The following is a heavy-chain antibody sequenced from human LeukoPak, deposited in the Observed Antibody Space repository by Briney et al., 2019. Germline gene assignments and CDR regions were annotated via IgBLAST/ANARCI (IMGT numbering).Heavy chain of an antibody. CDR1: GFTFSRYS. CDR3: ARACWGEKYYDTSASTVDS. CDR2: INSVGSTI. D-gene: IGHD3-22*01. V-gene: IGHV3-48*04. Sequence: PGGSLRLSCAAAGFTFSRYSMNWVRQAPGKGLEWVSYINSVGSTIYYADSVKGRFTISRDNAKNSLFLQMNSLIAEDPSVTYCARACWGEKYYDTSASTVDSWRQGTLVTVSA. J-gene: IGHJ4*02.